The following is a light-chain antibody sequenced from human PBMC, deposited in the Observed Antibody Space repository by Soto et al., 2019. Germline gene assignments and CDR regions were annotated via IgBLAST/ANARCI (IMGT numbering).Light chain of an antibody. J-gene: IGKJ1*01. CDR2: RAS. V-gene: IGKV1-5*03. Sequence: ASVGDRVTFACRASHSIVDWLAWYQQKPGKPPKLLIYRASNLENGVPSRFGGSGSGSEFTLTINNLQPDDFGTYFCQQYKDNPWTFGQGTKVDIK. CDR1: HSIVDW. CDR3: QQYKDNPWT.